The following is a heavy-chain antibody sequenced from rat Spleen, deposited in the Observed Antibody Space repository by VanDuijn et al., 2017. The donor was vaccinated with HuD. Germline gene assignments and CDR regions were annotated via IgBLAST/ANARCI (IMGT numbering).Heavy chain of an antibody. D-gene: IGHD1-2*01. CDR3: ARLDTIAAISSTYFDY. Sequence: EVQLVESDGGLVQPGRSLKLSCAASGFTFSDYYMAWVRQAPTKGLEWVATISYDGSSTYYRDSVKGRFTISRDNAKSTLYLQMDSLRSEDTATYYCARLDTIAAISSTYFDYWGQGVMVTVSS. CDR2: ISYDGSST. J-gene: IGHJ2*01. V-gene: IGHV5-29*01. CDR1: GFTFSDYY.